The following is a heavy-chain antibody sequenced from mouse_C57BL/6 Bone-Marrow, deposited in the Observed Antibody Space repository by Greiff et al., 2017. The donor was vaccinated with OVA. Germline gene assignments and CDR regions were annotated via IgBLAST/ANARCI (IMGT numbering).Heavy chain of an antibody. V-gene: IGHV1-69*01. Sequence: QVQLQQPGAELVMPGASVKLSCKASGYTFTSYWMHWVKQRPGQGLEWIGEIDPSDSYTNYNQKFKGKSTLTVAKSSSTAYMQLSSLTSEDSAVYYCARKANFDYWGQGTTLTVSS. J-gene: IGHJ2*01. D-gene: IGHD1-1*01. CDR1: GYTFTSYW. CDR3: ARKANFDY. CDR2: IDPSDSYT.